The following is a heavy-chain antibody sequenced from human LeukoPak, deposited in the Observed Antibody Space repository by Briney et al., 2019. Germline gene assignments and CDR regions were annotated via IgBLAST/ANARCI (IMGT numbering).Heavy chain of an antibody. V-gene: IGHV3-30*01. CDR1: GFTFSSYA. CDR2: ISYDGSTK. Sequence: PGGSLRLSCAASGFTFSSYAMHWVRQAPGMGLDWVAVISYDGSTKYYADSVKGRFTISRDNSKNTLYLQMNSLRAEDTAVYYCARDGYYSGSHGFDYWGHGALVTVSS. J-gene: IGHJ4*01. CDR3: ARDGYYSGSHGFDY. D-gene: IGHD1-26*01.